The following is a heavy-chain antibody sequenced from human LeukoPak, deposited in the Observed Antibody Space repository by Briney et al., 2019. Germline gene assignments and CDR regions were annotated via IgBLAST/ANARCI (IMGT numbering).Heavy chain of an antibody. D-gene: IGHD2-2*01. Sequence: PGGPLRLSCAASGFSFSVYWMHWVRQAPGKGPVWVSRIKTDGSITDYADFVKGRFTISRDNAKNTLYLQMNSLRAEDTAVYYCAKDRESYYCSNTNCYPDYWGQGTLVTVSS. CDR1: GFSFSVYW. CDR3: AKDRESYYCSNTNCYPDY. V-gene: IGHV3-74*01. CDR2: IKTDGSIT. J-gene: IGHJ4*02.